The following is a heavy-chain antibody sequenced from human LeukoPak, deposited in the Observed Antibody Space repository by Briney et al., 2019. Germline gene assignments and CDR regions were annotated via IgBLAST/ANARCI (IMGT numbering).Heavy chain of an antibody. Sequence: EASVKVSCKASGYTFTGYSMHWVRQAPGQGLEWMGWINPNSGGTSYARKFQGRVTMTRDTSISTAYMELSRLRSDDTAVYDCARDLEYLYPGGAFDIWGQGTMVTVSS. J-gene: IGHJ3*02. CDR1: GYTFTGYS. V-gene: IGHV1-2*02. CDR2: INPNSGGT. CDR3: ARDLEYLYPGGAFDI. D-gene: IGHD3-16*01.